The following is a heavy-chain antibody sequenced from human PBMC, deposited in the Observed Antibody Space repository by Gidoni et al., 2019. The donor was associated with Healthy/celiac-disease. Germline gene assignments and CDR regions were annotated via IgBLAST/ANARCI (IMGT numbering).Heavy chain of an antibody. CDR1: RDSVPSNSAA. Sequence: QVQLQQSGPGLVKPSQTLSLTCAISRDSVPSNSAAWNWIRQSPSRGLEWLGRTYYRSKWYNDYAVSVKSRITINPDTSKNQFSLQLNSVTPEDTAVYYCARDPQGLVAGGGGGFDPWGQGTLVTVSS. D-gene: IGHD6-19*01. CDR2: TYYRSKWYN. V-gene: IGHV6-1*01. J-gene: IGHJ5*02. CDR3: ARDPQGLVAGGGGGFDP.